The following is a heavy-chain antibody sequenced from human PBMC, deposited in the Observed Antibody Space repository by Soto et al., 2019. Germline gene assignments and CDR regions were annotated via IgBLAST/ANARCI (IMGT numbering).Heavy chain of an antibody. CDR2: INGGNGDT. V-gene: IGHV1-3*01. J-gene: IGHJ1*01. CDR1: GSTFTSYA. D-gene: IGHD3-22*01. Sequence: ASVKVSCKACGSTFTSYALHWLRQAPGQSLEWMGWINGGNGDTRYSQNFQGRATMTRDTSASTAYLELSSLRSEDSAVYYCATTCDSSTYYSPACAEYFPHWGRGTLVTVSS. CDR3: ATTCDSSTYYSPACAEYFPH.